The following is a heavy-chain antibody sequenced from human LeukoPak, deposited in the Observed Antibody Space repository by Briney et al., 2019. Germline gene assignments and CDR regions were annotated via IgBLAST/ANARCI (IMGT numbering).Heavy chain of an antibody. CDR1: GFTFSSYA. D-gene: IGHD4-23*01. CDR3: ARALNYGGYYYFDY. Sequence: GRSLRLSCAASGFTFSSYAMHWVRQAPGKGLEWVAVISYDGSNKYYADSVKGRFTISRDNSKNTLYLQMNSLRAEDTAVCYCARALNYGGYYYFDYWGQGTLVTVSS. CDR2: ISYDGSNK. V-gene: IGHV3-30-3*01. J-gene: IGHJ4*02.